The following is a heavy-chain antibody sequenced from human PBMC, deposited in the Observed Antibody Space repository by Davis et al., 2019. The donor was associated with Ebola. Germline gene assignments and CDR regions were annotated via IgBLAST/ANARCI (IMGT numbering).Heavy chain of an antibody. CDR2: ITGGGTVL. V-gene: IGHV3-11*04. D-gene: IGHD1/OR15-1a*01. CDR1: GFIFSDYY. CDR3: ARGIGNNANY. J-gene: IGHJ4*02. Sequence: GESLKISCAASGFIFSDYYMNWFRQAPGKGLEWVSYITGGGTVLYYADSVKGRFTLSRDNAKNSLYLQMNSLRAEDTAVYYCARGIGNNANYWGQGTLVTVSS.